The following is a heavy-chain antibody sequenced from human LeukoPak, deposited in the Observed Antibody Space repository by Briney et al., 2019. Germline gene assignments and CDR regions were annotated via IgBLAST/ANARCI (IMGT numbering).Heavy chain of an antibody. V-gene: IGHV3-49*04. D-gene: IGHD1-26*01. J-gene: IGHJ4*02. Sequence: GGSLRLSCTASGFTFCDYAMSWVRQAPGKGLEWVGFIRSKAYGGTTEYAASVKGRFTISREDSNSVAYVQINSLKTEDTAVYYCTARRGGSRLDYWGQGTLVTVAS. CDR1: GFTFCDYA. CDR3: TARRGGSRLDY. CDR2: IRSKAYGGTT.